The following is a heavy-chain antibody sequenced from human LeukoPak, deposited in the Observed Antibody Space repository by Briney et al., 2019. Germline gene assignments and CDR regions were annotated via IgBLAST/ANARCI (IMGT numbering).Heavy chain of an antibody. CDR2: INPNSGAT. V-gene: IGHV1-2*02. J-gene: IGHJ5*01. CDR3: ARYLTAYRGNGLGDWFDS. Sequence: ASVKVSCKASGYTFTGYYMHWVRQAPGQGLEWMGCINPNSGATNYAQSFQGRVTMTRDTSISTAYMELSRLTSDDTAVYYSARYLTAYRGNGLGDWFDSWGRGTLVTVSS. D-gene: IGHD5-12*01. CDR1: GYTFTGYY.